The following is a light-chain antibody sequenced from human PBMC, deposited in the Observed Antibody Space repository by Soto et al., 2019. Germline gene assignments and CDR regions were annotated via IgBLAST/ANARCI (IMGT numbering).Light chain of an antibody. V-gene: IGKV1-5*01. CDR1: QSISSW. CDR2: DVS. J-gene: IGKJ4*01. Sequence: DIQMTQSPSTLSASVGDRVTITCRARQSISSWLAWYQQKPGKAPKLLIYDVSSLESGVPSRFSGSGSGTEFTLTTRSLQPDDFATYYCQQYNSYPLTFGGGTKVDIK. CDR3: QQYNSYPLT.